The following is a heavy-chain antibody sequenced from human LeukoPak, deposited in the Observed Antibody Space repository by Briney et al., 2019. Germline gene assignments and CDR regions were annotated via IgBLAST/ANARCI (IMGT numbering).Heavy chain of an antibody. V-gene: IGHV3-66*01. CDR3: ASGIVATISDAFDI. CDR2: IYSGGST. CDR1: GFTFSSYS. Sequence: PGGSLRLSCAASGFTFSSYSMNWVRQAPGKGLEWVSVIYSGGSTYYADSVKGRFTISRDNSKNTLYLQMNSLRAEDTAVYYCASGIVATISDAFDIWGQGTMVTVSS. J-gene: IGHJ3*02. D-gene: IGHD5-12*01.